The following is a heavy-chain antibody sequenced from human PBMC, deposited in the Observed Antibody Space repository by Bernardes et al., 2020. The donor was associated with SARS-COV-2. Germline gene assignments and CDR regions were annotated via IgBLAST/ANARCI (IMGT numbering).Heavy chain of an antibody. Sequence: GGSLRLSCAASGFTFSSYSMNWVRQAPGKGLEWVSSISSSSSYIYYADSVKGRFTISRDNAKNSLYLQMNSLRAEDTAVYYCARDSGAGNPYWYFDLWGRGTLVTVSS. J-gene: IGHJ2*01. CDR1: GFTFSSYS. CDR2: ISSSSSYI. CDR3: ARDSGAGNPYWYFDL. V-gene: IGHV3-21*01. D-gene: IGHD1-26*01.